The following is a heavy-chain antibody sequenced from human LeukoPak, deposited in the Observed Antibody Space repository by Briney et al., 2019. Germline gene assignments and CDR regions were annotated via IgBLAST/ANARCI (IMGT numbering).Heavy chain of an antibody. Sequence: ASVKVSCKASGYTFTGYYMHWVRQAPGQGLEWMGWINPNSGGTNYAQKFQGRVTMTRNTSISTAYMELSSLRSEDTAVYYCARVGSSSWYVRGTRFDPWGQGTLVTVSS. CDR3: ARVGSSSWYVRGTRFDP. J-gene: IGHJ5*02. D-gene: IGHD6-13*01. V-gene: IGHV1-2*02. CDR2: INPNSGGT. CDR1: GYTFTGYY.